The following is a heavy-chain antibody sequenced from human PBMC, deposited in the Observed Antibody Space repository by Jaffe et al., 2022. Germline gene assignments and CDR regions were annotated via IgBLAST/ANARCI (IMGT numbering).Heavy chain of an antibody. CDR3: ARMGKIYGGVDY. Sequence: QVQLRESGPGLVKPSETLSLTCTVSGDSISPYYWTWIRQPPGKGLEWIAYIHYSGSTGSNPSLKSRVSISLDTSKNQMSLKVNSVTAADTALYYCARMGKIYGGVDYWGQGIRVTVSS. CDR1: GDSISPYY. CDR2: IHYSGST. D-gene: IGHD3-10*01. V-gene: IGHV4-59*01. J-gene: IGHJ4*02.